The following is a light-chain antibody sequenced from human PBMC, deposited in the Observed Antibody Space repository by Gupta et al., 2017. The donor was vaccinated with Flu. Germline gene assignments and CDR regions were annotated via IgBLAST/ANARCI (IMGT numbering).Light chain of an antibody. Sequence: ISYEVSIRHSGVANRFSVSKSENTATLTITGLQAEAEADYYCNSYTGNNSVVLFGGGTKVTVL. CDR3: NSYTGNNSVVL. CDR2: EVS. V-gene: IGLV2-14*01. J-gene: IGLJ2*01.